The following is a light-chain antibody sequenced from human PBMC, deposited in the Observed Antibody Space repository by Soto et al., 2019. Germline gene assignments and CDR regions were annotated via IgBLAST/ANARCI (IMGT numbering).Light chain of an antibody. CDR2: AAS. CDR3: QKYNSAPRT. J-gene: IGKJ1*01. CDR1: QGISNY. Sequence: DIQLTQSPSSLSASVGDSVTVTCRASQGISNYLAWYQQKPGKVPKLLIYAASTLQSGVPSRFSGSGSGTDFTLTISSLQPEDVATYYCQKYNSAPRTFGQGTKVDIK. V-gene: IGKV1-27*01.